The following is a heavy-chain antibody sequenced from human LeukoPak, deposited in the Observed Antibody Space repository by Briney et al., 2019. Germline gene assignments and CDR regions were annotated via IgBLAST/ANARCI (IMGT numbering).Heavy chain of an antibody. CDR2: FDPEDGET. Sequence: ASVKVSCKVSGYTLTELSMHWVRQAPGKGLEWMGGFDPEDGETIYAQKFQGRVTMTEDTSTDTAYMELSGLRSEDTAVYYCATHFASLLAVAGYDDALDIWGQGTMVTVSS. J-gene: IGHJ3*02. D-gene: IGHD6-19*01. CDR1: GYTLTELS. CDR3: ATHFASLLAVAGYDDALDI. V-gene: IGHV1-24*01.